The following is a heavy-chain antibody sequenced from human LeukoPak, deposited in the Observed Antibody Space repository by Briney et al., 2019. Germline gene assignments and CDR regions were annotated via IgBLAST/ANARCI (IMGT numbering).Heavy chain of an antibody. CDR3: ARAPDSGYEKYYYYYMDV. CDR2: IIPIFGTA. D-gene: IGHD5-12*01. V-gene: IGHV1-69*06. CDR1: GGTFSSYA. Sequence: SVKVSCKASGGTFSSYAISWVRQAPGQGLEWMGGIIPIFGTANYAQKFQGRVTITADKSTSTAYMELSSLRSEDTAVYYCARAPDSGYEKYYYYYMDVWGKGTTVTVSS. J-gene: IGHJ6*03.